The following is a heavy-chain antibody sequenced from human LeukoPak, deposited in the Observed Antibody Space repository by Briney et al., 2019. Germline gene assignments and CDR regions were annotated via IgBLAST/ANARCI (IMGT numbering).Heavy chain of an antibody. CDR2: IMQDGSKR. J-gene: IGHJ4*02. V-gene: IGHV3-7*01. D-gene: IGHD6-6*01. Sequence: GGSLRLSCTASGFTFSDYWLTWVRQAPGKGPEWVANIMQDGSKRYNVDSARGRFTISRDNAKNSLFLQMTGLRAEDTAVYYCARRGGSSSRRSPIDYWGQGTLVTVSS. CDR1: GFTFSDYW. CDR3: ARRGGSSSRRSPIDY.